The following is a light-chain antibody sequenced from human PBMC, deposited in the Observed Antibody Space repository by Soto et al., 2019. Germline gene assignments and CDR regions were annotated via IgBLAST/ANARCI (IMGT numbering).Light chain of an antibody. CDR3: AAWDDTLSGHVV. V-gene: IGLV1-47*01. Sequence: QSVLTQPPSASGTPGQRVTISCSGSRPNIGSEYVYWYQQVPGTAPKLLIYRNNQRPPGGPDRFSGSKSGTSASLAISGLRSEDEADYYCAAWDDTLSGHVVFGGGTKLTVL. J-gene: IGLJ2*01. CDR2: RNN. CDR1: RPNIGSEY.